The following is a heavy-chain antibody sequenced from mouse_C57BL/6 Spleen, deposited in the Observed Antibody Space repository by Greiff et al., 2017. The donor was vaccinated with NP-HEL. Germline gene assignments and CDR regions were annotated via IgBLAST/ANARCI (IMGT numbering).Heavy chain of an antibody. CDR1: GYTFTSYW. CDR2: IYPSDSET. Sequence: VQLQQPGAELVRPGSSVKLSCKASGYTFTSYWMDWVKQRPGQGLEWIGNIYPSDSETHYNQKFKDKATLTVDKSSSTAYMQLSSLTSEDSAVYYCARGGLRHYAMDYWGQGTSVTVSS. D-gene: IGHD2-2*01. J-gene: IGHJ4*01. CDR3: ARGGLRHYAMDY. V-gene: IGHV1-61*01.